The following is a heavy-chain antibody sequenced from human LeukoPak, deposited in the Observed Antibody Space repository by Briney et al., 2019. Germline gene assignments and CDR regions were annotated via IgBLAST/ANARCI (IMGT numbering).Heavy chain of an antibody. CDR2: IYPGDSDT. CDR3: ASYSSTSFDAFDI. Sequence: GESLKISCKGSGYSFTSYWIGWVRQMPGKGLEWMGIIYPGDSDTRYSPSFQGQVTISADKSISTAYLQWSSLKASDTAMCYCASYSSTSFDAFDIWGQGTMVTVSS. J-gene: IGHJ3*02. CDR1: GYSFTSYW. V-gene: IGHV5-51*01. D-gene: IGHD2-2*01.